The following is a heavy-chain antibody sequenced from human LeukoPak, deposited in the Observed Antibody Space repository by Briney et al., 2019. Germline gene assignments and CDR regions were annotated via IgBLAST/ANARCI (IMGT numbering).Heavy chain of an antibody. D-gene: IGHD6-13*01. Sequence: PSETLSLTCTVSGGSISSTFYYWGWIRQPPGKGLECVSYISSSGNTTYHADSVKGRFTISRDNAKNSLYLQMSSPRAEDTAVYYCARDGGSSWYFDYWGQGTLVTVSS. CDR1: GGSISSTFYY. CDR3: ARDGGSSWYFDY. J-gene: IGHJ4*02. V-gene: IGHV3-11*04. CDR2: ISSSGNTT.